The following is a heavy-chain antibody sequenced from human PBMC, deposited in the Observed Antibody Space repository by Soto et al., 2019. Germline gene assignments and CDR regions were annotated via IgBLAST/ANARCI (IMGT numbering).Heavy chain of an antibody. D-gene: IGHD2-2*01. V-gene: IGHV3-33*01. CDR1: GFTFSSYG. Sequence: QVQLVESGGGVVQPGRSLRLSCAASGFTFSSYGMHWVRQAPGKGLEWVAVIWYDGSNKYYADSVKGRFTISRDNSMHPLILEMIRLRAEDTAVYYCAREPPYPSYCSSTSCYGDYFDYWGQGTRVTVSS. CDR2: IWYDGSNK. J-gene: IGHJ4*02. CDR3: AREPPYPSYCSSTSCYGDYFDY.